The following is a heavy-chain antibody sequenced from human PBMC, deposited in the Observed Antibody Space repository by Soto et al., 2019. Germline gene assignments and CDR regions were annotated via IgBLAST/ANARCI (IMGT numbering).Heavy chain of an antibody. Sequence: GGSLRLSCAASGFTFSNAWMNWVRQAPGKGLEWVGRIKSKTDGGTTDYAAPVKGRFTISRDDSKNTLYLQMNSLKTEDTAVYYCTTEGNVGDYDFWSGFPGYYYYGMDVWGQGTTVTVSS. J-gene: IGHJ6*02. CDR1: GFTFSNAW. D-gene: IGHD3-3*01. CDR2: IKSKTDGGTT. V-gene: IGHV3-15*07. CDR3: TTEGNVGDYDFWSGFPGYYYYGMDV.